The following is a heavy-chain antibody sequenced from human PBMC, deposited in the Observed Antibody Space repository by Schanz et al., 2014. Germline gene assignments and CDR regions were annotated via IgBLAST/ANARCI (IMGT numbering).Heavy chain of an antibody. Sequence: EVHLLDSGGGLVQPGGSLRLSCAASGFTFSSYAMSWVRQAPGKGLEWVSSINTGGDSTYYADSVKGRFTISRDNSRDTVKLQMNSLRADDTAMYYCAKARYSGGWRGEYFDEWGQGTLVTVAS. CDR2: INTGGDST. D-gene: IGHD5-12*01. V-gene: IGHV3-23*01. CDR1: GFTFSSYA. CDR3: AKARYSGGWRGEYFDE. J-gene: IGHJ4*02.